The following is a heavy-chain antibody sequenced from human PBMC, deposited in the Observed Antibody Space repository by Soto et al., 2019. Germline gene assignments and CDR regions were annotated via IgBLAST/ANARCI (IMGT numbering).Heavy chain of an antibody. V-gene: IGHV1-18*01. CDR1: GYTFTSYG. Sequence: QVQLVQSGAEVKKPGASVKVSCKASGYTFTSYGISWVRQAPGQGLEWMGWISAYNGNTNYAQKLQGRVTMTTDTSTSTANMELRSLRSDDTAVYYCAGVSYYDFWRGYYPTQNWFDPGGQGPLVTVSS. CDR3: AGVSYYDFWRGYYPTQNWFDP. CDR2: ISAYNGNT. D-gene: IGHD3-3*01. J-gene: IGHJ5*02.